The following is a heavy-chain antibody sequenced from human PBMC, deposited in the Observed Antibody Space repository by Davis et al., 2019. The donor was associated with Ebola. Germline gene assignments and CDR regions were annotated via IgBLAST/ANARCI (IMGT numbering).Heavy chain of an antibody. J-gene: IGHJ6*04. Sequence: GESLKISCAASGFTFSIYAMHWVRQAPGKGLEWVSYISSSSSYTNYADSVKGRFTISRDNAKNSLYLQMNSLRAEDTAVYYCARDIRDIVVVVAATRMDVWGKGTTVTVSS. CDR2: ISSSSSYT. D-gene: IGHD2-15*01. CDR1: GFTFSIYA. CDR3: ARDIRDIVVVVAATRMDV. V-gene: IGHV3-21*05.